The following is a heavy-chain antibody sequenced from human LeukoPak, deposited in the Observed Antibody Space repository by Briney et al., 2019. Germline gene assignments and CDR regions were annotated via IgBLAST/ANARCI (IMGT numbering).Heavy chain of an antibody. J-gene: IGHJ3*01. D-gene: IGHD2-21*02. CDR1: GFTVSSNY. V-gene: IGHV3-66*01. CDR3: ARVAYYRVTADQITDAFDV. Sequence: PGGSLRLSCAASGFTVSSNYMSWVRQAPGKGLEWVSVIYSGGSTYYADSVKGRFTISRDNSKNTPYLQMNSLRAEDTAVYFCARVAYYRVTADQITDAFDVWGHGTVVTVSS. CDR2: IYSGGST.